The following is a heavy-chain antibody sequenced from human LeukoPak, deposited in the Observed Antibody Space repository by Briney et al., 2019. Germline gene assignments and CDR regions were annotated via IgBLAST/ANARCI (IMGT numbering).Heavy chain of an antibody. Sequence: ASVKVSCKASGYTFTGYYIHWVRQAPGQGLEWMGWINPNSGGTNYAQTFQGRVTVTRDTSINTAYMELSRLRSDDTAVYYCARATGHYYYGMDVWGQGTTVTVSS. D-gene: IGHD4-11*01. J-gene: IGHJ6*02. CDR1: GYTFTGYY. CDR3: ARATGHYYYGMDV. CDR2: INPNSGGT. V-gene: IGHV1-2*02.